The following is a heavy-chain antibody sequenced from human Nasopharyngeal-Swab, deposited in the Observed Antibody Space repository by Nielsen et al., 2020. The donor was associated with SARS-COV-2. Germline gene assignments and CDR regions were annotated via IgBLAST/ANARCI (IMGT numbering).Heavy chain of an antibody. CDR3: VRAGYSGTYGLFDY. D-gene: IGHD1-26*01. Sequence: GESLKISCAASGFTFTSYWMHWVRQVPGKGLAWVPRITTDGTTTNYADSVKGRFTISRDNAKNTLYLQMNNLRVEDTGVYYCVRAGYSGTYGLFDYWGQGTLVTVSS. CDR1: GFTFTSYW. V-gene: IGHV3-74*01. CDR2: ITTDGTTT. J-gene: IGHJ4*02.